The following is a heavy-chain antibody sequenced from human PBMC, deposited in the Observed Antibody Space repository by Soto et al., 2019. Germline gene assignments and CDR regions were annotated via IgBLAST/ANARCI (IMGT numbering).Heavy chain of an antibody. D-gene: IGHD6-19*01. CDR1: GFSISNYA. Sequence: GWSMRRSSAASGFSISNYAMNWVLQATGKGLEWVAVVSGSGGSAAYADSVQGGFTISRDNSNNTLYLQINSLRAEDTAIYSCAREGSAWYSRGSCDVWGRGTRVTLSS. V-gene: IGHV3-23*01. CDR3: AREGSAWYSRGSCDV. CDR2: VSGSGGSA. J-gene: IGHJ3*01.